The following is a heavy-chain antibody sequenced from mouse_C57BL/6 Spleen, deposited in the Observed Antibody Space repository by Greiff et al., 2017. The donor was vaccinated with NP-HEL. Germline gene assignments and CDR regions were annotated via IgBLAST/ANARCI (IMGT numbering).Heavy chain of an antibody. D-gene: IGHD2-14*01. J-gene: IGHJ4*01. CDR3: ARYDGDYRDYYAMDY. V-gene: IGHV1-64*01. CDR2: IHPNSGST. CDR1: GYTFTSYW. Sequence: QVQLQQSGAELVKPGASVKLSCKASGYTFTSYWMHWVKQRPGQGLEWIGMIHPNSGSTDYNEKFKSKATLTVDKSSSTAYMQLSSLTSEDSAVYYCARYDGDYRDYYAMDYWGQGTSVTVSS.